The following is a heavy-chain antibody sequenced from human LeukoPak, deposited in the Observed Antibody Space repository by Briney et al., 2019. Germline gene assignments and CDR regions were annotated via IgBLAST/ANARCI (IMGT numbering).Heavy chain of an antibody. Sequence: PSETLSLTCTVSGGSISSYYWSWIRQPPGKGLEWIGYIYYSGSTNYNPSLKSRVTISVDTSKNQFSLKLSSVTAADTAVYYCARHTVGSSPHQDNDAFDIWGQGTMVTVSS. CDR2: IYYSGST. CDR3: ARHTVGSSPHQDNDAFDI. V-gene: IGHV4-59*08. CDR1: GGSISSYY. D-gene: IGHD6-6*01. J-gene: IGHJ3*02.